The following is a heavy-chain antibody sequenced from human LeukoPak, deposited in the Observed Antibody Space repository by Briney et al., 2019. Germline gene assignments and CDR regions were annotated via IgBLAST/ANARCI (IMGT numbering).Heavy chain of an antibody. V-gene: IGHV4-59*01. D-gene: IGHD1-1*01. Sequence: SETLSLTCTVSGGSITNYYWIWIRQPPGKGLEWIGYIYYNGSTNYNPSLKSRVALSVDTSKNQFSLKVNSVTPTDAAVYYCARVSPTGGLAYWGQGTLVTVSS. CDR1: GGSITNYY. J-gene: IGHJ4*02. CDR2: IYYNGST. CDR3: ARVSPTGGLAY.